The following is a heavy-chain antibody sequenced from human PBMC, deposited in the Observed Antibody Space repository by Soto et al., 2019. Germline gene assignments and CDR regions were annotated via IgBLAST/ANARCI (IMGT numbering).Heavy chain of an antibody. CDR1: GDSVSSNSAA. CDR3: ARDVIPPGIAVAAGWFDP. J-gene: IGHJ5*02. V-gene: IGHV6-1*01. Sequence: PSQTLSLTCAISGDSVSSNSAAWNWIRQSPSRGLEWLGRTYYRSKWYNDYAVSVKSRITINPDTSTNQFSLQLNSVTPEDTAVYYCARDVIPPGIAVAAGWFDPWGQGTLVTVSS. D-gene: IGHD6-19*01. CDR2: TYYRSKWYN.